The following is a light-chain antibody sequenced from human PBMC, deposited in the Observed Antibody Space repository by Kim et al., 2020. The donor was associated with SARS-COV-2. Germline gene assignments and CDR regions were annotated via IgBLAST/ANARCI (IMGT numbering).Light chain of an antibody. J-gene: IGKJ4*01. V-gene: IGKV3-11*01. Sequence: PGERATLPCRASQSVTGRVSWYQQRPGQAPRLLIYDTSNGATGIPARFSGSGSGTDFTLTISSLEPEDFAVYYCQQRRSWPLTFGGGTKVDIK. CDR3: QQRRSWPLT. CDR1: QSVTGR. CDR2: DTS.